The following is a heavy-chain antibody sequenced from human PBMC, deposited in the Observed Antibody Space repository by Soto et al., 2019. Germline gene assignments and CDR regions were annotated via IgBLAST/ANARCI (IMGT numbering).Heavy chain of an antibody. J-gene: IGHJ6*02. CDR2: IIPILGIA. D-gene: IGHD6-6*01. CDR1: GGTFSSYT. V-gene: IGHV1-69*02. Sequence: SVKVSCKASGGTFSSYTISWVRQAPGQGLEWMGRIIPILGIANYAQKFQGRVTITADESTSTAYMELSSLRSEDTAVYYCAKSSYYYYYGMDVWGQGTTVTVSS. CDR3: AKSSYYYYYGMDV.